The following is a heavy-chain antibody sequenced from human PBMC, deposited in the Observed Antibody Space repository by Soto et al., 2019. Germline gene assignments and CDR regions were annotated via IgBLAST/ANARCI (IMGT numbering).Heavy chain of an antibody. J-gene: IGHJ6*02. CDR2: TRDKPNSYTT. CDR1: GFTLSDYY. Sequence: GGSLRLSCVASGFTLSDYYVDWVRQAPGKGLEWVGRTRDKPNSYTTEYAASVEGRFTISRDDSKNSLYLQLNSLNAEDTAVYYCGRGGYRHYSAYYYYALDVWGQGTTVTVS. D-gene: IGHD4-4*01. CDR3: GRGGYRHYSAYYYYALDV. V-gene: IGHV3-72*01.